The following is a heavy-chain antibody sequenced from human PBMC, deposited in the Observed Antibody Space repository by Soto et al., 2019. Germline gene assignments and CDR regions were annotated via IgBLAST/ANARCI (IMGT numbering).Heavy chain of an antibody. CDR3: ARNRLRQYYYGMDV. CDR2: IYPGDSDT. CDR1: GYSFANYW. Sequence: GESLKISCQGSGYSFANYWIAWVRQMPGKGLEWVGAIYPGDSDTRYSPSFRGQVTISADKSISHVYLQWSSLKAPDTAMYYCARNRLRQYYYGMDVWGQGTTVTV. J-gene: IGHJ6*02. D-gene: IGHD3-10*01. V-gene: IGHV5-51*01.